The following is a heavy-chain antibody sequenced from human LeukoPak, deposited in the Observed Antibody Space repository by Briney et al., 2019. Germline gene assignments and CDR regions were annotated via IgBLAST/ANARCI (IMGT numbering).Heavy chain of an antibody. CDR1: GFTFSSYG. CDR2: IRYDGSNK. V-gene: IGHV3-30*02. D-gene: IGHD3-22*01. J-gene: IGHJ4*02. CDR3: AKTRYYYDTGMYYFDY. Sequence: GGSLRLSCAASGFTFSSYGMHWVRQAPGKGLEWVAFIRYDGSNKYYADSVKGRFTISRDNSKNTLYLQMNSLRAEDTAVYYCAKTRYYYDTGMYYFDYWGQGTLVTVSS.